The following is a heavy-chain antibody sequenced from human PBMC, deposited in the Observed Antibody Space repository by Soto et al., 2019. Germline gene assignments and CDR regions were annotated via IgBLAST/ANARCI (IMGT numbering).Heavy chain of an antibody. Sequence: PGGSLRLSCAASGFTFSSYGMHWVRQAPGKGLEWVAVISYDGSNKYYADSVKGRFTISRDNSKNTLYLQMNSLRAEDTAVYYCAKDGRGDSSGSVDYWGQGTLVTVSS. CDR2: ISYDGSNK. CDR1: GFTFSSYG. CDR3: AKDGRGDSSGSVDY. D-gene: IGHD3-22*01. V-gene: IGHV3-30*18. J-gene: IGHJ4*02.